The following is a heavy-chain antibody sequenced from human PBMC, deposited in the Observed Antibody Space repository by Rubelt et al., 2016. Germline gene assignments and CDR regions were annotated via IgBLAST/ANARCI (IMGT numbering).Heavy chain of an antibody. Sequence: QVQLVESGGGVVQPGRSLRLSCAASGFTFSSYAMHWVRQAPGKGLEWVAVISYDGSNKYYADSVKGRLPISRDKSKNTLYLQMNSLRAEDTAVYYCARDSTFRGDTLDYGMDVWGQGTTVTVSS. D-gene: IGHD3-10*01. CDR3: ARDSTFRGDTLDYGMDV. V-gene: IGHV3-30*04. J-gene: IGHJ6*02. CDR2: ISYDGSNK. CDR1: GFTFSSYA.